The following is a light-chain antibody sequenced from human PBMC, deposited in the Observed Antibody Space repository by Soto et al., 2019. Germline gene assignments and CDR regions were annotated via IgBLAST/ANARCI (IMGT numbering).Light chain of an antibody. J-gene: IGKJ1*01. CDR2: GAS. CDR3: QQYGSSPRT. V-gene: IGKV3-20*01. Sequence: EIVLTQSPGTLSLSPGERATLSCRASQSISNSYLAWYQQKPGQAPRLLMYGASSRATGIPDRFSGSGSVTDFTLTISRLEPEDFAVYFCQQYGSSPRTFGQGTKVDNK. CDR1: QSISNSY.